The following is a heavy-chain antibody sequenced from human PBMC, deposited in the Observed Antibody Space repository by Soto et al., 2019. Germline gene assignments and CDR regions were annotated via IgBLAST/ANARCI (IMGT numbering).Heavy chain of an antibody. CDR3: AKPLRSPRYYDSSQDAFDI. CDR1: GFTFSSYA. V-gene: IGHV3-23*01. D-gene: IGHD3-22*01. J-gene: IGHJ3*02. CDR2: ISGSGGST. Sequence: LRLSWAASGFTFSSYAMSWVRQAPGKGLEWVSAISGSGGSTYYADSVKGRFTISRDNSKNTLYLQMNSLRAEDTAVYYCAKPLRSPRYYDSSQDAFDIWGQGTMVTVSS.